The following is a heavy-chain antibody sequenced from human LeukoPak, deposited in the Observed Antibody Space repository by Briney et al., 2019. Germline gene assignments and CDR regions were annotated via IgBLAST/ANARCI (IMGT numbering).Heavy chain of an antibody. CDR3: ARGYSSSWYGDYFDY. Sequence: VASVKVSCKASGGTLSSYAISWVRQAAGHQLECMGGIISIFGTANYAQKFQGRVTITADESTSTAYMELSSLRSEDTAVYYCARGYSSSWYGDYFDYWGQGTLVTVSS. CDR2: IISIFGTA. V-gene: IGHV1-69*01. CDR1: GGTLSSYA. J-gene: IGHJ4*02. D-gene: IGHD6-13*01.